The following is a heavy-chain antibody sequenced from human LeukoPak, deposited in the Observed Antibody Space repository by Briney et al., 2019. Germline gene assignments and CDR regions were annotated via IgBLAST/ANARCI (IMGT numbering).Heavy chain of an antibody. D-gene: IGHD3-16*01. J-gene: IGHJ5*02. CDR2: IDHSGST. CDR1: GGTFRGYY. V-gene: IGHV4-34*01. Sequence: SETLSLTCAVSGGTFRGYYWSWIRQPPGKGLAWIGEIDHSGSTNYNPSLESRVTLSVDTSKNQVSLNLNSVTAADTAVYYCAREVMRYQHMNWFDPWGQGTLVTVSS. CDR3: AREVMRYQHMNWFDP.